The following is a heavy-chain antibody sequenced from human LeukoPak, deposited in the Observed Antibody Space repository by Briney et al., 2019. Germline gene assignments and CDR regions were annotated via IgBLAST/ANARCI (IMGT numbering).Heavy chain of an antibody. Sequence: PSETLSLTCTVSGGSISGYYWSWIRQPPGKGLEWIAYIYYNGISNYNPSLKSRVIISVDSSKNQFSLKLTSVTAADTAVYYCARDGGQGSGWSTIDYWGQGTLVTVSS. V-gene: IGHV4-59*01. J-gene: IGHJ4*02. CDR3: ARDGGQGSGWSTIDY. CDR1: GGSISGYY. D-gene: IGHD6-19*01. CDR2: IYYNGIS.